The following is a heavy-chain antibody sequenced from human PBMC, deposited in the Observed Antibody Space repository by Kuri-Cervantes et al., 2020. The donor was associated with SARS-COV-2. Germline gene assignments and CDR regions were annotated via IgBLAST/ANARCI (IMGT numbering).Heavy chain of an antibody. CDR1: GYSFTSYW. CDR2: IDPSDSYT. Sequence: GESLKISCKGSGYSFTSYWISWVRQMPGKGLEWMGRIDPSDSYTNYSPSFQGHVTISADKSISTAYLQWSSLKASDTAMYYCARKPSGSGYNYGMDVWGQGNTVTVSS. CDR3: ARKPSGSGYNYGMDV. D-gene: IGHD3-10*01. J-gene: IGHJ6*02. V-gene: IGHV5-10-1*01.